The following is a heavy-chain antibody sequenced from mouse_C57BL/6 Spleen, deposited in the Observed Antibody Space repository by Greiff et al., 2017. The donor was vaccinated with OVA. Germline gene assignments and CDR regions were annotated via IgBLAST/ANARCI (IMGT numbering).Heavy chain of an antibody. D-gene: IGHD2-4*01. V-gene: IGHV1-64*01. CDR3: ARERNDYDEGYYFDY. J-gene: IGHJ2*01. Sequence: QVQLQQSGAELVKPGASVKLSCKASGYTFTSYWMHWVKQRPGQGLEWIGMIHPNSGSTNYNEKFKSKATLTVDKSSSTAYMQLSSLTSEDSAVYYCARERNDYDEGYYFDYWGQGTTLTVSS. CDR1: GYTFTSYW. CDR2: IHPNSGST.